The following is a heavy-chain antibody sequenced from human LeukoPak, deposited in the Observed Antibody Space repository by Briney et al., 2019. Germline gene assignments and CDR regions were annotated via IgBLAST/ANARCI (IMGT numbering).Heavy chain of an antibody. Sequence: GASVKVSCKASGCTFSSYAISWVRQAPGQGLEWMGGIIPIFGTANYAQKFQGRVTIAADESTSTAYMELSSLRSEDTAVYYCARGVATNRYYFDYWGQGTLVTVSS. CDR1: GCTFSSYA. J-gene: IGHJ4*02. V-gene: IGHV1-69*13. CDR3: ARGVATNRYYFDY. CDR2: IIPIFGTA. D-gene: IGHD5-12*01.